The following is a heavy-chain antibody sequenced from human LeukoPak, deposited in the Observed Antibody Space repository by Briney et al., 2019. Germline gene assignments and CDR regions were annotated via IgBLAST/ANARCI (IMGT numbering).Heavy chain of an antibody. Sequence: PSETLSLTCTVSGGSFSSGYYYWNWIRQPPGKGLEWIGYIFSCGSTSYNPSLKRRVTISADTSKNQFSLKLSSVTAADTAVYYCGRGFYCTGGSCLSNWGQGTLVTVSS. CDR3: GRGFYCTGGSCLSN. D-gene: IGHD2-15*01. CDR2: IFSCGST. CDR1: GGSFSSGYYY. J-gene: IGHJ4*02. V-gene: IGHV4-61*01.